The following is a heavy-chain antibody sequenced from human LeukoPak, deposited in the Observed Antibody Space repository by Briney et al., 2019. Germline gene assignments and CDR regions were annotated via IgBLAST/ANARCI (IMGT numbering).Heavy chain of an antibody. V-gene: IGHV4-4*02. CDR1: GGSISSSNW. CDR2: IYHSGST. J-gene: IGHJ4*02. Sequence: PSGTLSLTCAVSGGSISSSNWWSWVRQPPGKGLEWIGEIYHSGSTNCNPSLKSRVTISVDKSKNQFSLKLSSVTAADTAVYYCARNQGFLEWLSLDYWGQGTLVTVSS. CDR3: ARNQGFLEWLSLDY. D-gene: IGHD3-3*01.